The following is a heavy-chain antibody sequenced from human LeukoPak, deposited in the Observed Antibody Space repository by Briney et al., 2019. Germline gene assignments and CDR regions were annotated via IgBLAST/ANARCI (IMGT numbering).Heavy chain of an antibody. CDR1: GFTYSSYS. CDR3: ARDSLAAAGTSV. J-gene: IGHJ4*02. V-gene: IGHV3-53*04. CDR2: IYSGGST. Sequence: GSLRLSRAASGFTYSSYSMNWVRQAPGKGLEWVSVIYSGGSTYHADSVKGRFTISRHNSKNTLYLQMNSLRAEDTAVYYCARDSLAAAGTSVWGQGTLVTVSS. D-gene: IGHD6-13*01.